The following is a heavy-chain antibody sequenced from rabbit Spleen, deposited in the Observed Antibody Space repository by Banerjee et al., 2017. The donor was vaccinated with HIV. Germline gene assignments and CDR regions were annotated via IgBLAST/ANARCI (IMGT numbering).Heavy chain of an antibody. CDR2: IDAGSSGDT. J-gene: IGHJ4*01. Sequence: EESGGGLVKPGASLTLTCTASGFSFSSRYYMCWVRQAPGKGLEWIACIDAGSSGDTYYASWAKGRFTISKTSSTTVTLQLTSLTAADTATYFCARETNSGWGVVSFYFNLWGPGTLVTVS. V-gene: IGHV1S40*01. CDR1: GFSFSSRYY. CDR3: ARETNSGWGVVSFYFNL. D-gene: IGHD4-1*01.